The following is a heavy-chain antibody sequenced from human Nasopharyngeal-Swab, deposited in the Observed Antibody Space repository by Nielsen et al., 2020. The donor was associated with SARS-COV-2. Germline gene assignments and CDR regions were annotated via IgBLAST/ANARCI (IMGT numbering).Heavy chain of an antibody. V-gene: IGHV3-21*01. CDR1: ELTFRSYS. CDR3: ARGGVRSYWFDP. CDR2: ISNSSSYI. D-gene: IGHD3-16*01. J-gene: IGHJ5*02. Sequence: GGSLRLSCAASELTFRSYSMNRVRQAPGKGLEWVSSISNSSSYIYYADSVKGRFTISRDNAKNSLYLQMNSLRAEDTGVYYCARGGVRSYWFDPWGQGTLVTVSS.